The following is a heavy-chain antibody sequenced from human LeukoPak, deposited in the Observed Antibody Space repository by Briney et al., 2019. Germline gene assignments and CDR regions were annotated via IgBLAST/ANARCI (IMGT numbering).Heavy chain of an antibody. CDR3: ALRPTGYSSSWYFDY. D-gene: IGHD6-13*01. CDR1: GYTFTSYG. J-gene: IGHJ4*02. CDR2: INPNSGGT. V-gene: IGHV1-2*06. Sequence: GASVKVSCKASGYTFTSYGISWVRQAPGQGLEWMGRINPNSGGTNYAQKFQGRVTMTRDTSISTAYMELSSLRSDDTAVYYCALRPTGYSSSWYFDYWGQGTLVTVSS.